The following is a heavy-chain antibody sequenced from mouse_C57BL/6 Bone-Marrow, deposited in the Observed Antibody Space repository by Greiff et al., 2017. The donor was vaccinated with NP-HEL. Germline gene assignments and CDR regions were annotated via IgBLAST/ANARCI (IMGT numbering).Heavy chain of an antibody. V-gene: IGHV1-81*01. CDR1: GYTFTSYG. CDR2: IYPRSGNT. CDR3: APNWDEAWFAY. Sequence: QVQLKESGAELARPGASVKLSCKASGYTFTSYGISWVKQRTGQGLEWIGEIYPRSGNTYYNEKFKGKATLTADKSSSTAYMELRSLTSEDSAVYFCAPNWDEAWFAYWGQGTLVTVSA. D-gene: IGHD4-1*02. J-gene: IGHJ3*01.